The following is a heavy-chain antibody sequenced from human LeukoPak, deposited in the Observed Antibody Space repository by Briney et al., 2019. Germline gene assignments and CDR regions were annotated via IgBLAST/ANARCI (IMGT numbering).Heavy chain of an antibody. J-gene: IGHJ3*02. V-gene: IGHV1-18*01. Sequence: ASVKVSCKASGYTFTNYGISWVRQAPGQGLEWMGWISAYNGNTNYAHQLQGRVTMTTDTSTSTAYMELRSLRSDDTAVYYCARNHYYDSSGYYWPADDAFDIWGQGTMVTVSS. CDR3: ARNHYYDSSGYYWPADDAFDI. CDR2: ISAYNGNT. CDR1: GYTFTNYG. D-gene: IGHD3-22*01.